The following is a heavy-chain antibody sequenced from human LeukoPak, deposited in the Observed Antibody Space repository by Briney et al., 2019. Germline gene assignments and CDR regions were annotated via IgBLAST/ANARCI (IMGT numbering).Heavy chain of an antibody. CDR1: GFTFSDYY. CDR3: AKIAMVRGVINTYNWFDP. CDR2: ISSSGSYT. Sequence: GGSLRLSCAASGFTFSDYYTSWIRQAPGKGLEWLSYISSSGSYTNYADSVRGRFTISRDNSKNSLYLQMNSLRAEDTAVYYCAKIAMVRGVINTYNWFDPWGQGTLVTVSS. V-gene: IGHV3-11*03. J-gene: IGHJ5*02. D-gene: IGHD3-10*01.